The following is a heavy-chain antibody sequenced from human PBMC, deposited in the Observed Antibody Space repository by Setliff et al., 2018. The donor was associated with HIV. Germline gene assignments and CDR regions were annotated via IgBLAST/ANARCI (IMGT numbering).Heavy chain of an antibody. D-gene: IGHD1-26*01. J-gene: IGHJ3*02. CDR2: VYYTGAS. Sequence: SETLSLTCTVSGGFISNTYWSWIRQPPGKGLEWLGFVYYTGASDYNPSFKSRFTISLDTSRTHFSLKLTSVTAADTAVYYCARGQPQGGGTYWSAFDIWGRGTMVTVSS. CDR3: ARGQPQGGGTYWSAFDI. V-gene: IGHV4-59*01. CDR1: GGFISNTY.